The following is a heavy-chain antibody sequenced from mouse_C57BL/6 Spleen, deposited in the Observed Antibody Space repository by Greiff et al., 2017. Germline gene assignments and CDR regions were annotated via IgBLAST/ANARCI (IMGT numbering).Heavy chain of an antibody. CDR3: ARHERFITTVVEYFDY. V-gene: IGHV5-9*01. Sequence: EVKLEESGGGLVMPGGSLKLSCAASGFTFSSYTMSWVRQTPEKRLEWVATISGGGGNTYYPDSVKGRFTISRDNAKNTLYLQMSSLRSEDTALYYCARHERFITTVVEYFDYWGQGTTLTVSS. CDR1: GFTFSSYT. J-gene: IGHJ2*01. CDR2: ISGGGGNT. D-gene: IGHD1-1*01.